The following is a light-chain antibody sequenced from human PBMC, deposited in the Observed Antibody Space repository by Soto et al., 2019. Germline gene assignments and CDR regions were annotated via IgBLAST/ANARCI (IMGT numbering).Light chain of an antibody. CDR3: HQRSDWPLFT. J-gene: IGKJ4*01. V-gene: IGKV3-11*01. CDR1: QSVSIF. Sequence: EIVLTQSPATLSLSPGERATLSCRASQSVSIFLAWYQQKAGQAPRLLIYDASKRATCIPARYSGSGSGTDFTLTISSLEPEDFAVYYCHQRSDWPLFTFGGGTKVEIK. CDR2: DAS.